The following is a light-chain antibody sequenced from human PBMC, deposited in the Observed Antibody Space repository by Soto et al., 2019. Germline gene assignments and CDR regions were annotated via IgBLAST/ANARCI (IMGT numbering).Light chain of an antibody. J-gene: IGKJ1*01. CDR1: HSVSSW. CDR3: QQYNNWPRT. Sequence: EIVMTQSPATLSVSPGERATLSCRASHSVSSWLAWYQQKPGQAPRLLIYGTSTRATGIPARFSGSGSGTDFTLTISGLQSEDFAVYYCQQYNNWPRTFGQGTKVEIK. V-gene: IGKV3-15*01. CDR2: GTS.